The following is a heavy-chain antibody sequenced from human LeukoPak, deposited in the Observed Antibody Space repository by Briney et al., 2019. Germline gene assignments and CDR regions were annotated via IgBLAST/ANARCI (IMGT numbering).Heavy chain of an antibody. J-gene: IGHJ4*02. Sequence: SETLSLTCIVSGGSISGYYWSWLRQPPGEGLEWMGYIYHSGFTDYNPSLRSRITMSVDSSRNQVSLKLSSVTAADTAVFYCARENSGSYREFDYWGQGTLVTVSS. CDR3: ARENSGSYREFDY. CDR1: GGSISGYY. D-gene: IGHD1-26*01. V-gene: IGHV4-59*12. CDR2: IYHSGFT.